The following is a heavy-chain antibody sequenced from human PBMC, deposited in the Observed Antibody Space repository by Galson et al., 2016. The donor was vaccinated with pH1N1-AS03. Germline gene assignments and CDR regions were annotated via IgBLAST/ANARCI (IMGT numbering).Heavy chain of an antibody. CDR3: ARGRIVVGVVGPGRVRDYFDP. D-gene: IGHD3-22*01. CDR1: GGSVSGYG. J-gene: IGHJ5*02. CDR2: VIHGGSI. Sequence: TLSLTCAVYGGSVSGYGWSWIRRSPGKGLEWIGEVIHGGSIIYNPSLTSRVTISGDTSRNQFSLQLNSVTAADTAVYYCARGRIVVGVVGPGRVRDYFDPWGQGTLVTVSS. V-gene: IGHV4-34*01.